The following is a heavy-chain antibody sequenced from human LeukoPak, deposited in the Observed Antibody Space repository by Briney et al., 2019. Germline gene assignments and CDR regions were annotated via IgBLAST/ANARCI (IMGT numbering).Heavy chain of an antibody. CDR2: IYTSGST. CDR3: ARGGYYGSGSRPQTNWFDP. CDR1: GGSISSGSYY. J-gene: IGHJ5*02. V-gene: IGHV4-61*02. D-gene: IGHD3-10*01. Sequence: SETLSLTCTVSGGSISSGSYYWGWIRQPAGKGLEWIGRIYTSGSTNYNPSLKSRVTISVDTSKNQFSLKLSSVTAADTAVYYCARGGYYGSGSRPQTNWFDPWGQGTLVTVSS.